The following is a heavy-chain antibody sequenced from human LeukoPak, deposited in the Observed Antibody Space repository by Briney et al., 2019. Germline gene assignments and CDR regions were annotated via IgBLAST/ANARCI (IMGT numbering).Heavy chain of an antibody. CDR2: ISYDGSNK. Sequence: GGSLRLSCAASGFTFSSYAMHWVRQAPGKGLEWVAVISYDGSNKYYADSVKGRFTISRDNSKNTMYLQMNSLRAEDTAVYYCARDFLRDYYDSSGYYRGGAYYFDYWGQGTLVTVSS. CDR1: GFTFSSYA. D-gene: IGHD3-22*01. CDR3: ARDFLRDYYDSSGYYRGGAYYFDY. J-gene: IGHJ4*02. V-gene: IGHV3-30-3*01.